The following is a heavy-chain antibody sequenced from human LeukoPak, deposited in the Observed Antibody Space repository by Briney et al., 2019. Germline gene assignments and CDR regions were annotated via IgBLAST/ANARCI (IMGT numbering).Heavy chain of an antibody. CDR1: GGSLNTYY. CDR2: IYISGNT. D-gene: IGHD4-23*01. V-gene: IGHV4-4*07. J-gene: IGHJ3*01. Sequence: KPSETLSLTCSVSGGSLNTYYWGWIRQPAGKGLEWIGRIYISGNTNYNPSLQSRVTMSVDTSKNQFSLKVSSVTAADTAVYYCARERRLLRGDAFDVWGQGTRVTVSS. CDR3: ARERRLLRGDAFDV.